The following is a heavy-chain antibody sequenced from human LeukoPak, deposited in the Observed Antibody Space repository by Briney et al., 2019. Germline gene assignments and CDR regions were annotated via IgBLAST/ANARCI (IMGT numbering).Heavy chain of an antibody. V-gene: IGHV4-39*01. CDR2: IYYSGST. J-gene: IGHJ4*02. CDR1: GGSISSSSYY. CDR3: ARRGNYDYYYGSGSYYFDY. D-gene: IGHD3-10*01. Sequence: PSETLSLTCTVSGGSISSSSYYWGWIRQPPGKGLEWIGSIYYSGSTYYNPSLKSRVTISVDTSKNQFSLKLSSVTAADTAVYYCARRGNYDYYYGSGSYYFDYWGQGTLVTVSS.